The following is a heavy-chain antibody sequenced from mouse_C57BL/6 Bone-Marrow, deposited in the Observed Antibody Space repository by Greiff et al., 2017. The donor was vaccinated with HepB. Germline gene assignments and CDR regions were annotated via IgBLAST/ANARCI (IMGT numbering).Heavy chain of an antibody. D-gene: IGHD2-4*01. CDR2: IHPNSGST. Sequence: QVQLQQSGAELVKPGASVKLSCKASGYTFTSYWMHWVKQRPGQGLEWIGMIHPNSGSTNYNEKFKSKATLTVDKSSSTAYMQLSSLTSEDSAVYYCAIYYDAWFAYWGQGTLVTVSA. CDR1: GYTFTSYW. V-gene: IGHV1-64*01. J-gene: IGHJ3*01. CDR3: AIYYDAWFAY.